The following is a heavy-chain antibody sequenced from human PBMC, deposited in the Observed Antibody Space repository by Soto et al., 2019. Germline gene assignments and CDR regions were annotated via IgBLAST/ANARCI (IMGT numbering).Heavy chain of an antibody. CDR2: IYYSGST. V-gene: IGHV4-39*01. D-gene: IGHD1-20*01. J-gene: IGHJ4*02. CDR3: AAYFSGITDY. Sequence: SETLSLTCTVSGGSISSSSYYWGWIRQPPGKGLEWIGSIYYSGSTYYNPSLKSRVTISVDTSKNQFSLKLSSVTAADTAVYYCAAYFSGITDYWGQGTLVTVSS. CDR1: GGSISSSSYY.